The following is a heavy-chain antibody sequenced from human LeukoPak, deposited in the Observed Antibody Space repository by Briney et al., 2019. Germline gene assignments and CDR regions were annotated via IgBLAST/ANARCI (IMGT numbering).Heavy chain of an antibody. CDR3: ARDPGGSGGYSWFDP. Sequence: ASVKVSSKASGYSFTSSGISWERQAPGQGREWMGWISAYKGNTNYAQKLQGRVTLTTDTSTSTAYMELRSLRSDDKGVDYCARDPGGSGGYSWFDPWGQGTLVTVSS. V-gene: IGHV1-18*04. CDR2: ISAYKGNT. J-gene: IGHJ5*02. CDR1: GYSFTSSG. D-gene: IGHD3-10*01.